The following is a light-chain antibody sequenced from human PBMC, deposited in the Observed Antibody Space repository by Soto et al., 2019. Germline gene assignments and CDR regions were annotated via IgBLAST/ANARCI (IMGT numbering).Light chain of an antibody. CDR2: AAS. Sequence: DIQMTQSPSSLSASVGDRVTITCRASQDINNYLAWYQQKPGKGPKLLIYAASTLQSGVPSRFSGSGSGTDVTLTINSLQPEDVATYYCQKYNSAPKTFDQGTKVQI. CDR3: QKYNSAPKT. V-gene: IGKV1-27*01. J-gene: IGKJ1*01. CDR1: QDINNY.